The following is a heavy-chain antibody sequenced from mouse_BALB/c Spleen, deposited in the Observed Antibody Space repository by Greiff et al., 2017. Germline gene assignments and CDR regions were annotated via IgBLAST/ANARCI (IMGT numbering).Heavy chain of an antibody. CDR1: GFSLTSYG. Sequence: QVQLQQSGPGLVAPSQSLSITCTVSGFSLTSYGVHWVRQPPGKGLEWLGVIWAGGSTNYNSALMSRLSISKDNSKSQVFLKMNSLQTDDTAMYYCATGGLYYDYDNYAMDYWGQGTSVTVSS. D-gene: IGHD2-4*01. CDR3: ATGGLYYDYDNYAMDY. CDR2: IWAGGST. J-gene: IGHJ4*01. V-gene: IGHV2-9*02.